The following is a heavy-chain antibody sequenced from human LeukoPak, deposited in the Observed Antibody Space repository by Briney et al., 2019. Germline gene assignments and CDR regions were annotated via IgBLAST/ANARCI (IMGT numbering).Heavy chain of an antibody. CDR1: GYTFTSYG. CDR2: ISAYNGNT. Sequence: ASVKVSCKASGYTFTSYGISWVRQAPGQGLEWMGWISAYNGNTNYAQKLQGRVTMTTDTSTSTAYIELRSLRSDDTAVYYCASELTVTQNYYYYGMDVWGQGTTVTVSS. CDR3: ASELTVTQNYYYYGMDV. D-gene: IGHD4-17*01. J-gene: IGHJ6*02. V-gene: IGHV1-18*01.